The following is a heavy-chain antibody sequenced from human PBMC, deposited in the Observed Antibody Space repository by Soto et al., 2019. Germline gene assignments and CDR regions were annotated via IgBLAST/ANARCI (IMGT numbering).Heavy chain of an antibody. Sequence: EVQLVESGGGLVQPGRSLRLSCAASGFTFDDYAMHWVRQAPGKGLEWVSRIGWNSANIEYADSVRGRFTISRDNAKNSLYLQMNSLGPEDTALYYCAKDGGAGGGDIDNWGQGTLVTVSS. CDR1: GFTFDDYA. D-gene: IGHD2-21*02. CDR2: IGWNSANI. V-gene: IGHV3-9*01. J-gene: IGHJ4*02. CDR3: AKDGGAGGGDIDN.